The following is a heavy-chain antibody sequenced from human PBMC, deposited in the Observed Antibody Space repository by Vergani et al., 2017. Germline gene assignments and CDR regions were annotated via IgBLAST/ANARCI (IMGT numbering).Heavy chain of an antibody. J-gene: IGHJ4*02. Sequence: EVQLQESGGGLVKPGGSLRVSCAASGFSFSTYSINWVRQAPGKGLEWVSSISVRSNYIYYADSLKGRFTISRDNSKNSVYLQMNSLRAEYTAIYYCARKKNYESKDYYQVEPFDYGGQGTLVTVSS. CDR3: ARKKNYESKDYYQVEPFDY. V-gene: IGHV3-21*06. CDR2: ISVRSNYI. CDR1: GFSFSTYS. D-gene: IGHD3-22*01.